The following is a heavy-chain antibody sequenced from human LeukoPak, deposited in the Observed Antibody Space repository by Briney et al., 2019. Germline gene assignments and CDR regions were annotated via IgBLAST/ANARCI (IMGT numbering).Heavy chain of an antibody. CDR1: GFTFSSYA. CDR2: ISYDGSNQ. V-gene: IGHV3-30*04. J-gene: IGHJ2*01. Sequence: PGGSLRLSCAASGFTFSSYAMHWVRQAPGKGLEWVAVISYDGSNQYYADSVKGRFTISRDNSKNTLYLQMNSLRAEDTALYYCARDGYCSGGSCYGYSDLWGRGTLVTVSS. CDR3: ARDGYCSGGSCYGYSDL. D-gene: IGHD2-15*01.